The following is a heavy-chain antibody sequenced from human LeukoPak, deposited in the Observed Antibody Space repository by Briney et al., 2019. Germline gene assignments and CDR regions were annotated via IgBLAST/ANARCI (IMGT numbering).Heavy chain of an antibody. J-gene: IGHJ5*02. CDR3: AREDNRGVTNFDP. CDR1: GGSLSPYF. V-gene: IGHV4-59*01. Sequence: SETLSLTCTVSGGSLSPYFGSWMRQTPGKELEWIGYICYTGSTNYNPAPKSRVTITVDTSKNQFSLQSATVTAADTAVYYCAREDNRGVTNFDPWGKGTLVTVSS. D-gene: IGHD3-10*01. CDR2: ICYTGST.